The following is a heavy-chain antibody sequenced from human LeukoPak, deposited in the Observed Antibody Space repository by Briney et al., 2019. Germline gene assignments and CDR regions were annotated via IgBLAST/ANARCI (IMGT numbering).Heavy chain of an antibody. Sequence: GASVKVSCKASGYTFSTYAISWVRQAPGHGLEWMGWISAYNGNTNYAQKLQGRVTMTTDTSTSTAYMELRSLRSDDTAVYYCARDLGVQGKVPAAIRFDPWGQGTLVTVSS. CDR1: GYTFSTYA. CDR2: ISAYNGNT. CDR3: ARDLGVQGKVPAAIRFDP. J-gene: IGHJ5*02. V-gene: IGHV1-18*01. D-gene: IGHD2-2*01.